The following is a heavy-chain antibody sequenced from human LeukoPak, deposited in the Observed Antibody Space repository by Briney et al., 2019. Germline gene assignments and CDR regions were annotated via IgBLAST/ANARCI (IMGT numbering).Heavy chain of an antibody. J-gene: IGHJ4*02. CDR1: GITFSSYS. Sequence: GGSLRLSCAASGITFSSYSMNWVRQAPGKGLEWVSYISSRSRTIYYADSVKGRFTISRGDAKNSLYLQMNSLRDEDTAVYYCARASMVMSDYWGQGTLVTVSS. CDR2: ISSRSRTI. CDR3: ARASMVMSDY. V-gene: IGHV3-48*02. D-gene: IGHD5-18*01.